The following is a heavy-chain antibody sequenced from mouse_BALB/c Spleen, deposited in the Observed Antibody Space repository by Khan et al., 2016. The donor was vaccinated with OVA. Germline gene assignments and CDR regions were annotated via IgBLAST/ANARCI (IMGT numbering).Heavy chain of an antibody. V-gene: IGHV3-6*02. CDR3: ARGGSSGPAWFAY. J-gene: IGHJ3*01. D-gene: IGHD3-1*01. CDR2: IRYDGNS. Sequence: EVQLQESGPGLVKPSQSLSLTCSVTGYSITSGYFWNWIRQFPGNKLEWMGYIRYDGNSNYNPSLKNRISITRAKSKNQFFLKLNSVTPEDTSTYYCARGGSSGPAWFAYWGQGTLVTVSA. CDR1: GYSITSGYF.